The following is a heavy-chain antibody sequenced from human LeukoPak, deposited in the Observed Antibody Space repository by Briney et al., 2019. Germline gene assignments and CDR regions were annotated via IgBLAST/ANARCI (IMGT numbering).Heavy chain of an antibody. CDR3: ARAGGYCGRISCPYYFDY. CDR1: GYTFTGYY. D-gene: IGHD2-15*01. Sequence: AAVKVSCKASGYTFTGYYMHWVRQAPGQGLEWMGWINPNSGGTNYAQKFQGRVTMTRDTSISTAYMELSRLRSEDTAVYYCARAGGYCGRISCPYYFDYWGQGSLVAVSS. J-gene: IGHJ4*02. CDR2: INPNSGGT. V-gene: IGHV1-2*02.